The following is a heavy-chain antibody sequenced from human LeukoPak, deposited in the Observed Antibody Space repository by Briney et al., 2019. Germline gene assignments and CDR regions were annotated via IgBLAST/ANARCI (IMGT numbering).Heavy chain of an antibody. Sequence: ASVKVSCKASGYTFTSYGISWVRQAPGQGLEWMGWISAYNGNTNYAQKLQGRVTMTTDTSTSTAYMELRSLRAEDTAVYYCARGFRESMITFGGVIGVVDYWGQGTLVTVSS. CDR3: ARGFRESMITFGGVIGVVDY. D-gene: IGHD3-16*02. V-gene: IGHV1-18*01. CDR2: ISAYNGNT. CDR1: GYTFTSYG. J-gene: IGHJ4*02.